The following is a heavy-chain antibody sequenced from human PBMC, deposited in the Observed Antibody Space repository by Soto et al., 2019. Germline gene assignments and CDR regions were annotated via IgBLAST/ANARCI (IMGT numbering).Heavy chain of an antibody. CDR1: GGSISSYY. CDR3: ARDCSTVTCGMDV. V-gene: IGHV4-59*01. CDR2: IYYSGST. J-gene: IGHJ6*02. D-gene: IGHD4-17*01. Sequence: PSETLSLTCTVSGGSISSYYWSWIRQPPGKGLEWIGYIYYSGSTNYNPSLKSRVTISVDTSKNQFSLKLSSVTAADTAVYSCARDCSTVTCGMDVWGQGTTVTVSS.